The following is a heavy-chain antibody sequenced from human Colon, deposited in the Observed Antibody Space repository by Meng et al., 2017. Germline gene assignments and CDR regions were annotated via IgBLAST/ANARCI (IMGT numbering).Heavy chain of an antibody. CDR3: ARDQKYSFGTYFFDS. V-gene: IGHV1-18*01. CDR1: GDPFTNYG. J-gene: IGHJ4*02. CDR2: ITAHSGST. D-gene: IGHD5-18*01. Sequence: ASVKVSCKASGDPFTNYGISWVRQAPGQGLEWMGWITAHSGSTNYAQKFQGRVIMTTDTSTNTAYMELRSLRSDDSAVYYCARDQKYSFGTYFFDSWGQGTLATVSS.